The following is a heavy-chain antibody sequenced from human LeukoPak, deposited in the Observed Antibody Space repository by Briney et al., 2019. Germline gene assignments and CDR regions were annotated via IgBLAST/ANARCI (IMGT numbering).Heavy chain of an antibody. Sequence: ASVKVSCKASGYTFTRHYMNWVRQAPGQGLEWMGIIHPSGGSTSYAQKFQGRVTMTRDTSASTVYMELSSLRSEDTAVYYCARARIAVAGPYYYGMDVWGQGTTVTVSS. CDR2: IHPSGGST. CDR3: ARARIAVAGPYYYGMDV. J-gene: IGHJ6*02. V-gene: IGHV1-46*01. CDR1: GYTFTRHY. D-gene: IGHD6-19*01.